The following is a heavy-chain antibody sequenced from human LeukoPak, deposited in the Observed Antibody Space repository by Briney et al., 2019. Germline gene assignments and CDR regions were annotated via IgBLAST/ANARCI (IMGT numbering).Heavy chain of an antibody. CDR3: ARGNSYYDSSDYFPWESFQH. J-gene: IGHJ1*01. Sequence: SETLSLTCTVSGGSISNSNYHWGWIRQPPGKGLEWIGYIFYSGSTNYNPSLKSRVTISVDTSKNQFSLNLSSVTAADTAVYYCARGNSYYDSSDYFPWESFQHWGQGTLVTVSS. CDR2: IFYSGST. CDR1: GGSISNSNYH. D-gene: IGHD3-22*01. V-gene: IGHV4-61*05.